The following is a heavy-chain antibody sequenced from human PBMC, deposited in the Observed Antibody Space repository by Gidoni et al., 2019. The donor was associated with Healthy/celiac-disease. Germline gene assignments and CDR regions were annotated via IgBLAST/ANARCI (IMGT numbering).Heavy chain of an antibody. CDR1: GFTFDDYA. V-gene: IGHV3-9*01. Sequence: EVQLVESGGDLVKPGTSLRLSCEVSGFTFDDYAMHWVRQGPGKGLEWVSGINWNSASAGYAESVEGRFTISRDNAKKSLDLQMTSLRPEDTAVYYCAKARGFTYGIDAFDIWGHGTMVTVSS. J-gene: IGHJ3*02. CDR2: INWNSASA. D-gene: IGHD5-18*01. CDR3: AKARGFTYGIDAFDI.